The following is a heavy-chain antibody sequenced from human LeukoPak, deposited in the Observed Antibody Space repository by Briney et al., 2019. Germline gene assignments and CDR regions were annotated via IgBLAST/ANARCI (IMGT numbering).Heavy chain of an antibody. D-gene: IGHD2/OR15-2a*01. Sequence: GGSLRLSCAASGFTFSSYTMHWVRQAPGKGLEWVAVISYDGSNKYYADSVKGRFTISRDNSKNTLYLQMNSLRAEDTAVYYCAKNFRGGDYWGQGTLVTVSS. V-gene: IGHV3-30-3*02. CDR3: AKNFRGGDY. J-gene: IGHJ4*02. CDR1: GFTFSSYT. CDR2: ISYDGSNK.